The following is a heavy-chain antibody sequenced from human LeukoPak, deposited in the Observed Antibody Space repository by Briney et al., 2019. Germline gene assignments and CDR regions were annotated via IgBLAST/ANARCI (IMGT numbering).Heavy chain of an antibody. CDR1: GGSISSYY. V-gene: IGHV4-59*01. D-gene: IGHD4-17*01. CDR3: ARTYYGDYYYYYMDV. J-gene: IGHJ6*03. CDR2: IYYSGST. Sequence: PSETLSLTCTVSGGSISSYYWSWTRQPLGKGLEWIGYIYYSGSTNYNPSLKSRVTISVDTSKNQFSLKLSSVTAADTAVYYCARTYYGDYYYYYMDVWGKGTTVTVSS.